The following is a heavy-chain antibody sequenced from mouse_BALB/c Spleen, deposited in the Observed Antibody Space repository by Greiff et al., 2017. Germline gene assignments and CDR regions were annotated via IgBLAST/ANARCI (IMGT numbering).Heavy chain of an antibody. V-gene: IGHV1-15*01. D-gene: IGHD3-1*01. Sequence: LVESGAELVRPGASVTLSCKASGYTFTDYEMHWVKQTPVHGLEWIGAIDPETGGTAYNQKFKGKATLTADKSSSTAYMELRSLTSEDSAVYYCTRQLGLRPAWFAYWGQGTLVTVSA. CDR3: TRQLGLRPAWFAY. CDR2: IDPETGGT. J-gene: IGHJ3*01. CDR1: GYTFTDYE.